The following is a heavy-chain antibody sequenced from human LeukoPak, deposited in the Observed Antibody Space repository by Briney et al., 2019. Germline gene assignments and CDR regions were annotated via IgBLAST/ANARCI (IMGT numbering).Heavy chain of an antibody. V-gene: IGHV3-23*01. J-gene: IGHJ4*02. CDR2: ISGSGGST. D-gene: IGHD3-22*01. Sequence: GGSLRLSCAASGFLFSSYWMSWVRQAPGKGLEWVSAISGSGGSTYYADSVKGRFTISRDNSKNTLYLQMNSLRAEDTAVYYCAKVPNSSGYGVDTKDYWGQGTLVTVSS. CDR1: GFLFSSYW. CDR3: AKVPNSSGYGVDTKDY.